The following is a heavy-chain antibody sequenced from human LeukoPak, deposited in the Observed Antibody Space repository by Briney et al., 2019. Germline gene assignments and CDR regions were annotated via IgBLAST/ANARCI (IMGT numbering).Heavy chain of an antibody. CDR1: GFTFSDYY. Sequence: PGGPLRLSSAASGFTFSDYYMSWLRQAPGKGLEWVSYISSSCSTIYYADSVKGRFTISRDNAKNSLYLQMNSLRAEDSAVYYCARELLGSSSYFDYWGQGTLVTVSS. CDR3: ARELLGSSSYFDY. J-gene: IGHJ4*02. CDR2: ISSSCSTI. V-gene: IGHV3-11*01. D-gene: IGHD6-6*01.